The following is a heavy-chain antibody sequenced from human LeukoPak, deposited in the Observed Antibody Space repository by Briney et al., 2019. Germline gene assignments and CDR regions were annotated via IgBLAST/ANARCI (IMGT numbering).Heavy chain of an antibody. J-gene: IGHJ4*02. CDR1: GFTFSSYA. D-gene: IGHD5-24*01. CDR2: ISYDGSNK. Sequence: QPGGSLRLSCAASGFTFSSYAMHWVRQAPGKGLEWVAVISYDGSNKYYADSVKGRFTISRDNSKNTLYLEMNSLRTEDTAVYYCARGSSRWLQSIQRTDYWGQGTLVTVS. CDR3: ARGSSRWLQSIQRTDY. V-gene: IGHV3-30*04.